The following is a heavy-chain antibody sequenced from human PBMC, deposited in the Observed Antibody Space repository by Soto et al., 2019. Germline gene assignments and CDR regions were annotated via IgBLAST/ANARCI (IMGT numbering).Heavy chain of an antibody. J-gene: IGHJ3*02. Sequence: GGSLRLSCAASGFTFSNYGMHWVRQAPGKGLEWVAVISYDGSNKYYADSVKGRFAISRDNSKNTLYLQMNSLRAEDTAVYYCAKDLGSGSYLLDAFDIWGQGTMVTVPS. CDR3: AKDLGSGSYLLDAFDI. V-gene: IGHV3-30*18. D-gene: IGHD1-26*01. CDR2: ISYDGSNK. CDR1: GFTFSNYG.